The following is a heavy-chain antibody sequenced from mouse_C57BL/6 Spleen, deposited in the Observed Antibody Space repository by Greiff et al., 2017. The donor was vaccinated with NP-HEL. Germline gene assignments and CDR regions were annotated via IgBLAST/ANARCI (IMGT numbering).Heavy chain of an antibody. D-gene: IGHD2-4*01. Sequence: VQLKESGGDLVKPGGSLKLSCAASGFTFSSYGMSWVRQTPDKRLEWVATISSGGSYTYYPDSVKGRFTISRDNAKNTLYLQMSSLKSEDTAMYYCARRYDYPFAYWGQGTLVTVSA. CDR3: ARRYDYPFAY. J-gene: IGHJ3*01. V-gene: IGHV5-6*01. CDR2: ISSGGSYT. CDR1: GFTFSSYG.